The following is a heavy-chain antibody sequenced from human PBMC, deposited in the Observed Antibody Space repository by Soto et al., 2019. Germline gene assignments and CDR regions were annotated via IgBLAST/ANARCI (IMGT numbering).Heavy chain of an antibody. D-gene: IGHD6-6*01. J-gene: IGHJ4*02. CDR1: GFTFSSYS. V-gene: IGHV3-48*01. CDR2: ISSSSSTI. CDR3: ARSQVNIAARLIDY. Sequence: EVQLVESGGGLVQPGGSLRLSCAASGFTFSSYSMNWVRQAPGKGLEWVSYISSSSSTIYYADSVKGRFTISRDNAKNSLYLQMNSLSAEDTAVYYCARSQVNIAARLIDYWGQGTLVTVSS.